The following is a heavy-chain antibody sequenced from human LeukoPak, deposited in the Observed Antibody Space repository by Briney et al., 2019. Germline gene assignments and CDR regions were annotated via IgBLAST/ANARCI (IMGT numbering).Heavy chain of an antibody. D-gene: IGHD2-2*02. Sequence: GGSLRLSCAASGFTFSSYSMNWVRQAPGKGLEWVSYISGSSSTIYYADSVKGRFTISRDNAKNSLYLQMNSLRAEDTAVYYCARDCKEYCSSTSCYISFFDYWGQGTLVTVSS. CDR2: ISGSSSTI. CDR3: ARDCKEYCSSTSCYISFFDY. V-gene: IGHV3-48*01. CDR1: GFTFSSYS. J-gene: IGHJ4*02.